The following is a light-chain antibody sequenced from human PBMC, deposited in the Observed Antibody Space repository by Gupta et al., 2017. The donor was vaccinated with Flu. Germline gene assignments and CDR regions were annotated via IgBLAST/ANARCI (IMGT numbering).Light chain of an antibody. J-gene: IGKJ4*01. CDR2: AAS. CDR1: QGISSY. V-gene: IGKV1-9*01. CDR3: QQLSSYPLT. Sequence: PSFLSASVGDRVTITCRASQGISSYLAWFQQKAGEAPKLLIYAASTLQSGVPSRFSGSGFGTDFTLTISSLQPEDFATYYCQQLSSYPLTFGGGTGVEIK.